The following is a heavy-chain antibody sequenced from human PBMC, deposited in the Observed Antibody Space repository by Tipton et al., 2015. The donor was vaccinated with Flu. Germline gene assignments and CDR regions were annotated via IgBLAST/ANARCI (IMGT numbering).Heavy chain of an antibody. J-gene: IGHJ4*02. D-gene: IGHD2-2*01. Sequence: TLSLTCSVSGDSIGYPYYWGWIRQPPGKGLEWIGYIYNSQYTKYNPSLKSRVTISVDTSKKQFSLQLRSVTAADTAVYYCARDPSLGMPDYFDSWGQGTLVTASS. CDR2: IYNSQYT. CDR1: GDSIGYPYY. V-gene: IGHV4-59*12. CDR3: ARDPSLGMPDYFDS.